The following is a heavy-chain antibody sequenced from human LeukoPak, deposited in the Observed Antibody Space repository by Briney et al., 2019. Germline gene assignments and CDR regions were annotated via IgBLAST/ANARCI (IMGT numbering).Heavy chain of an antibody. D-gene: IGHD4-17*01. CDR3: ARGPTVTPHYFDY. V-gene: IGHV1-46*01. CDR1: GYTFTSYG. Sequence: GASVKVSCKASGYTFTSYGISWVRQAPGQGLEWMGIINPSGGSTSYARKFQGRVTMTRDTSTSTVYMELSSLRSEDTAVYYCARGPTVTPHYFDYWGQGTLVTVSS. CDR2: INPSGGST. J-gene: IGHJ4*02.